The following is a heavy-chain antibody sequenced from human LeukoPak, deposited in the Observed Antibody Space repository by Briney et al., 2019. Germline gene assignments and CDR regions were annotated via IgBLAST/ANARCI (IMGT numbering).Heavy chain of an antibody. CDR3: ARHLITGTTYRQGFGI. J-gene: IGHJ3*02. V-gene: IGHV4-59*08. CDR1: GGSLSKYY. CDR2: VFYTGNA. D-gene: IGHD1-1*01. Sequence: SETLSLTCSVSGGSLSKYYWSWIRQPPGKGLEWIGYVFYTGNANYNPSLKSRVTISVDTSKNQFSLKLSSVTAADTAVYYCARHLITGTTYRQGFGIWGQGTMVTVSS.